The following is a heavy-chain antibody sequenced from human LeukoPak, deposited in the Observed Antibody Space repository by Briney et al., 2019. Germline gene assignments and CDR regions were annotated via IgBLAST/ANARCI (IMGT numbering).Heavy chain of an antibody. Sequence: SETLSLTCTVSGGSISTYYWSWIRQPPGKGLEWIGEIHHSGSTNYNPSLKSRVTISVDTSKNQFSLKLSSVTAADTAVYYCAREGDSSVYYDYWGQGTLVTVSS. CDR2: IHHSGST. V-gene: IGHV4-34*01. CDR3: AREGDSSVYYDY. D-gene: IGHD3-22*01. CDR1: GGSISTYY. J-gene: IGHJ4*02.